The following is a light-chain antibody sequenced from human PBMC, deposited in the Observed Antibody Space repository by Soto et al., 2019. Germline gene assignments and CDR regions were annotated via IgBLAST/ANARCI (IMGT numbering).Light chain of an antibody. CDR1: SSDVWSYNL. Sequence: QSVLTQPASVSGSPGQSITISCTGTSSDVWSYNLVSWYQQHPGKAPKLMIYEGSKRPSGVSNRFSGSKSGNTASLTISGLQAEDEADYYCCSYAGSSTSLYVFGTGTKATVL. CDR2: EGS. V-gene: IGLV2-23*01. CDR3: CSYAGSSTSLYV. J-gene: IGLJ1*01.